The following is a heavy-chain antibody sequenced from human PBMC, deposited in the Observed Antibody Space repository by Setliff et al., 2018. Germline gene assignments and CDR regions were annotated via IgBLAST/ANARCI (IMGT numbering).Heavy chain of an antibody. CDR2: IYYSGST. D-gene: IGHD6-19*01. CDR3: AREQWLDPPGYYYMDV. Sequence: SETLSLTCTVSGGSISSGDYYWSWIRQPPGKGLEWTGFIYYSGSTYYNPSLKSRVTISVDTSKNQFSLKLSSVTAADMAVYYCAREQWLDPPGYYYMDVWAKGTTVTVSS. J-gene: IGHJ6*03. V-gene: IGHV4-30-4*08. CDR1: GGSISSGDYY.